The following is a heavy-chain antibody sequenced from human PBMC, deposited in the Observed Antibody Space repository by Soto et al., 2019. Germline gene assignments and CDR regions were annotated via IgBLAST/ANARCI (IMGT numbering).Heavy chain of an antibody. V-gene: IGHV4-34*12. D-gene: IGHD2-15*01. CDR3: ATLPPRIVVVKTEIPT. J-gene: IGHJ5*02. CDR1: GGSFSGYY. CDR2: IILSGST. Sequence: SETLSLTCAVYGGSFSGYYWTWIRQPPGTGLEWIGEIILSGSTNYNPSLKSRVTISVDTSKNQFSLELRAVTAADTAVYYCATLPPRIVVVKTEIPTWGQGTLVTVSS.